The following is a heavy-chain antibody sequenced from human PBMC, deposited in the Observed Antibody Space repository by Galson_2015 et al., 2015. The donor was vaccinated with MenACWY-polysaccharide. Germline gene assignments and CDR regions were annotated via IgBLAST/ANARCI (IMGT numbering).Heavy chain of an antibody. Sequence: QPPGKGLEWIGTVSYSGSAYYNASLKSRVTISVDTSKNQFSLKLSSVTAADTAIYYCARAGRTDIVVVGYGWGFDHWGQGALVTVSS. CDR2: VSYSGSA. V-gene: IGHV4-39*07. J-gene: IGHJ4*02. D-gene: IGHD2-2*01. CDR3: ARAGRTDIVVVGYGWGFDH.